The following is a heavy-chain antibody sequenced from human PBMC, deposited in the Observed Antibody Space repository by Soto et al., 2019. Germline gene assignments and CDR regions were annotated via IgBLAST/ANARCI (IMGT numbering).Heavy chain of an antibody. CDR1: GFIFSNYA. D-gene: IGHD2-15*01. V-gene: IGHV3-23*01. CDR3: PKVAPAAMGYCSGGGCYYFDY. Sequence: EVQLLESGGGLVQPGGSLRLSCAASGFIFSNYAMSWVRQAPGRGLEWVSTISGSGGSTYCADSVKGRFTISRDNSKNTLYLKMKSLRAEDTAVYYCPKVAPAAMGYCSGGGCYYFDYWGQGTLVTVSS. J-gene: IGHJ4*02. CDR2: ISGSGGST.